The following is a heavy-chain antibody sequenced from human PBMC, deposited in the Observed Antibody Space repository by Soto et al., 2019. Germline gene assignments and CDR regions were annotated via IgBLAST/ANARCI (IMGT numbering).Heavy chain of an antibody. J-gene: IGHJ4*02. CDR2: IDWCDDK. Sequence: KPRQTHTHTFTFSGFSISTRRRNMKWIRQPPRKALELLARIDWCDDKYYSTSLKTRLTISKDTSKIQVVLTMTNMDPVDTATYYCARRSSSALDYWGQGTLVTVSS. CDR1: GFSISTRRRN. D-gene: IGHD2-2*01. V-gene: IGHV2-70*11. CDR3: ARRSSSALDY.